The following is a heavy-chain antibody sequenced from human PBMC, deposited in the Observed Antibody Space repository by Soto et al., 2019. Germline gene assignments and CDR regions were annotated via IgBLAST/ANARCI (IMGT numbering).Heavy chain of an antibody. V-gene: IGHV4-59*01. D-gene: IGHD6-6*01. CDR3: ARLGGVAARTFDY. J-gene: IGHJ4*02. Sequence: PSETLSLTCTVSGGSISDFYWTWIRQSPGKGLEWIGYIYYTGRTDYNPSLASRLTISVDPSKTQLSLNLSSVSPADTAVYYCARLGGVAARTFDYWGPGTLVTVSS. CDR2: IYYTGRT. CDR1: GGSISDFY.